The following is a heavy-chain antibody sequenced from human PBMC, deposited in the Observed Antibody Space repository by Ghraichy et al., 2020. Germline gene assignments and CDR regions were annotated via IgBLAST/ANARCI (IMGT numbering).Heavy chain of an antibody. D-gene: IGHD4-17*01. Sequence: LSLTCAASGITFSSYEMNWVRQAPGKGLEWVSYISSSDSTIYYADSVKGRFTISRDNAKNSLYLLLNSLRAEDTAVYYCARVHGPISGYYYYYMDVWGKGTTVTVSS. CDR2: ISSSDSTI. CDR1: GITFSSYE. CDR3: ARVHGPISGYYYYYMDV. V-gene: IGHV3-48*03. J-gene: IGHJ6*03.